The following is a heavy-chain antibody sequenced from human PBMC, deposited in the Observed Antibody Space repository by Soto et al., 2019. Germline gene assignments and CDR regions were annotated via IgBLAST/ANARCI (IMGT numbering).Heavy chain of an antibody. CDR1: GGSISSGGYS. CDR3: ARAHYGDYGYGMDV. D-gene: IGHD4-17*01. J-gene: IGHJ6*02. V-gene: IGHV4-30-2*01. CDR2: IYHSGTT. Sequence: SETLSLTCAVSGGSISSGGYSWSWIRQPLGKGLEWIGYIYHSGTTYYNPSLKSRVTISVDRSKNQFSLKLSSVTAADTAVYYCARAHYGDYGYGMDVWDQGTTVTVSS.